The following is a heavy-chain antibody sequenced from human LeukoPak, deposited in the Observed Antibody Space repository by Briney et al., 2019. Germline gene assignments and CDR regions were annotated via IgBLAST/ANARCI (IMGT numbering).Heavy chain of an antibody. CDR2: INHSGST. D-gene: IGHD3-3*01. CDR1: GGSFSGYY. V-gene: IGHV4-34*01. J-gene: IGHJ5*02. Sequence: SETLSLTCAVYGGSFSGYYWSWIRQPPGKGLEWIGEINHSGSTNYNPSLKSRVTISVDTSKDQFSLKLSSVTAADTAVYYCARGRAYYDFWSGYYPRWFDPWGQGTLVTVSS. CDR3: ARGRAYYDFWSGYYPRWFDP.